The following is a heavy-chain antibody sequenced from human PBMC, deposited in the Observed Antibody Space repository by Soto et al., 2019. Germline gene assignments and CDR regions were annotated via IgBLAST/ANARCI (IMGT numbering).Heavy chain of an antibody. V-gene: IGHV3-7*01. CDR1: GFTFCNYW. CDR3: ARDPRILDY. D-gene: IGHD2-15*01. Sequence: GGSLRLSCAASGFTFCNYWMTWVRQAPGKGLEWVANIKEDGSEKYYVDSVKGRFTISRDNAKNSLYLQMNSLRAEDTAVYYCARDPRILDYWGQGALVTSPQ. CDR2: IKEDGSEK. J-gene: IGHJ4*02.